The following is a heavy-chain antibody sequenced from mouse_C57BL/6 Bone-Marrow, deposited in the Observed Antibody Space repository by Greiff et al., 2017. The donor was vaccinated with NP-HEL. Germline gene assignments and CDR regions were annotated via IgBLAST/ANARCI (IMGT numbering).Heavy chain of an antibody. CDR1: GYSFTSYY. CDR3: ARARNYVRYFDY. D-gene: IGHD2-1*01. CDR2: IYPGSGNT. Sequence: VKLVESGPELVKPGASVKISCKASGYSFTSYYIHWVKQRPGQGLEWIGWIYPGSGNTKYNEKFKGKATLTADTSSSTAYMQLSSLTSEDSAVYYCARARNYVRYFDYWGQGTTLTVSS. V-gene: IGHV1-66*01. J-gene: IGHJ2*01.